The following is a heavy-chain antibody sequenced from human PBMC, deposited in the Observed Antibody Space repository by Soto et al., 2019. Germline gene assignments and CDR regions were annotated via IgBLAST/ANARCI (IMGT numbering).Heavy chain of an antibody. CDR2: TYYRSKWYN. Sequence: SQTLSLTCAISGDSVSSNSAAWNWNRQSPSRGLEWLGRTYYRSKWYNDYAVSVKSRITINPDTSKNQFSLQLNSVTPEDTAVYYCARERRGYSYRRGGMNWFDPWGQGTLVTVSS. V-gene: IGHV6-1*01. CDR1: GDSVSSNSAA. J-gene: IGHJ5*02. D-gene: IGHD5-18*01. CDR3: ARERRGYSYRRGGMNWFDP.